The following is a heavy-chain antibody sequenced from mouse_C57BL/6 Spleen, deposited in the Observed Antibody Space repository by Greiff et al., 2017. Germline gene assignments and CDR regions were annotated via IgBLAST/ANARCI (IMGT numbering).Heavy chain of an antibody. D-gene: IGHD1-1*01. Sequence: VQLQQSGAELVKPGASVKMSCKASGYTFTTYPIEWMKQNPGKSLEWIGNFHPYNDDTKYNEKFKGKATLTVEKSSSTAYLELSRLTSDDSAVYYFARKGDNYGSSYGYWGQGTTLTVSS. CDR3: ARKGDNYGSSYGY. V-gene: IGHV1-47*01. CDR1: GYTFTTYP. J-gene: IGHJ2*01. CDR2: FHPYNDDT.